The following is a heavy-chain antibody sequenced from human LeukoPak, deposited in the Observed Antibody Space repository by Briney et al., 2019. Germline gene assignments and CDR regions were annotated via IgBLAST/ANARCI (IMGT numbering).Heavy chain of an antibody. CDR3: ARTGSKVIMLYPFAH. J-gene: IGHJ4*02. Sequence: SETLSLTRSVSGGSIRSYYWRWIRQPARKGLEGIEYIYYSGSTNYNPSLTSRVSISVDTSKNQFCLKLSSVTAADPAVYYCARTGSKVIMLYPFAHWGQGTLVTVSS. D-gene: IGHD3-16*01. CDR2: IYYSGST. V-gene: IGHV4-59*01. CDR1: GGSIRSYY.